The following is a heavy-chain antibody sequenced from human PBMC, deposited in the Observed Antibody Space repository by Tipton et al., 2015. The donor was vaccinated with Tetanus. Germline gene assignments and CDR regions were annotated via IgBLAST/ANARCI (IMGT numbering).Heavy chain of an antibody. CDR1: GASISRGGYF. V-gene: IGHV4-31*03. CDR3: ARDVRVGLFSSYGMEV. Sequence: TLSLTCTVSGASISRGGYFWSWIRQHPGKALEWIGYIYSSGESYINPSLKSRVNITLDTSENQFSLRLTSVTAADTAVYYCARDVRVGLFSSYGMEVWGQGTTVAVSS. D-gene: IGHD2-21*01. J-gene: IGHJ6*02. CDR2: IYSSGES.